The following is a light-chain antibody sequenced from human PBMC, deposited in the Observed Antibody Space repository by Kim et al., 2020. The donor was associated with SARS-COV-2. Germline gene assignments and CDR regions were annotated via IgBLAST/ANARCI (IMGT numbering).Light chain of an antibody. CDR3: KQTSVTHYS. J-gene: IGKJ2*03. CDR2: AAS. V-gene: IGKV1-39*01. CDR1: QNVSIS. Sequence: DIEMTQSPSALSASVGDRVTITCRASQNVSISLNWYQQKPGKAPRLLIYAASSLQSGVPSRFSGSGSGTGFTLTISSLHPEVFAVYHCKQTSVTHYSFVPGTQIGIK.